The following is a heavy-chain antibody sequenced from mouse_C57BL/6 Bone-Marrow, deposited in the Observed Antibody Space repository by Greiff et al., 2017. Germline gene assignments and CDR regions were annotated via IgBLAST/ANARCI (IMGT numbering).Heavy chain of an antibody. CDR1: GYTFTSYD. D-gene: IGHD1-1*01. CDR3: ARNYGGSTAWFAY. V-gene: IGHV1-85*01. Sequence: QVQLKQSGPELVKPGASVKLSCKASGYTFTSYDINWVKQRPGQGLEWIGWIYPRDGSTKYNEKFKGKATLTVDTSSSTAYMELHSLTSEDSAVYFCARNYGGSTAWFAYWGQGTLVTVSA. CDR2: IYPRDGST. J-gene: IGHJ3*01.